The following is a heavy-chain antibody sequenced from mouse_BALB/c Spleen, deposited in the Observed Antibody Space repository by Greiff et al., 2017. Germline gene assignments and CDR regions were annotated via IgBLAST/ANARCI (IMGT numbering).Heavy chain of an antibody. D-gene: IGHD1-2*01. J-gene: IGHJ2*01. CDR1: GFNIKDTY. Sequence: DVKLQESGAELVKPGASVKLSCTASGFNIKDTYMHWVKQRPEQGLEWIGRIDPANGNTKYDPKFQGKATITADTSSNTAYLQLSSLTSEDTAVYYCARTTTAYFDYWGQGTTLTVSS. V-gene: IGHV14-3*02. CDR2: IDPANGNT. CDR3: ARTTTAYFDY.